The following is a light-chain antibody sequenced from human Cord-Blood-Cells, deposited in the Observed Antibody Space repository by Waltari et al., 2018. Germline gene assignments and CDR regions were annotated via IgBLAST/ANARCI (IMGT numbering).Light chain of an antibody. J-gene: IGLJ1*01. CDR3: CSYAGSRYV. Sequence: QSALTQPASVSGSPGQSITISCPGTRSDVGSYNLVSWYQQHPGKAPKLMIYEGSKRPSGVSNRFSGSKSGNTASLTISGLQAEDEADYYCCSYAGSRYVFGTGTKVTVL. CDR1: RSDVGSYNL. CDR2: EGS. V-gene: IGLV2-23*01.